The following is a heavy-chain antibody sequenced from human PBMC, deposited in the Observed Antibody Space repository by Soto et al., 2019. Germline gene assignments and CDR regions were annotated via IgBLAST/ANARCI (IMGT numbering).Heavy chain of an antibody. D-gene: IGHD1-7*01. CDR2: IGTAGDT. V-gene: IGHV3-13*01. Sequence: GFLRLSWAASGLSLSSYDMPWVRQATGKGLEWVSAIGTAGDTYYPGSVKGRFTISRENAKNSLYLQMNSLRAGDTAVYYCARGLRNYSPRGYYGMDVWGQGTTVTVSS. J-gene: IGHJ6*02. CDR1: GLSLSSYD. CDR3: ARGLRNYSPRGYYGMDV.